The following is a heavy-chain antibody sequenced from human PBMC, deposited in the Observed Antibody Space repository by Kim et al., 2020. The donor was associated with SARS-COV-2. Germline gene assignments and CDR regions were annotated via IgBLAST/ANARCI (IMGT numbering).Heavy chain of an antibody. CDR3: ARAYYHYGMDV. Sequence: YNTPPLKSRVTISVDTAKNQFSLRLSSVTAADTAVYYCARAYYHYGMDVWGQGTTVTVSS. V-gene: IGHV4-31*02. J-gene: IGHJ6*02.